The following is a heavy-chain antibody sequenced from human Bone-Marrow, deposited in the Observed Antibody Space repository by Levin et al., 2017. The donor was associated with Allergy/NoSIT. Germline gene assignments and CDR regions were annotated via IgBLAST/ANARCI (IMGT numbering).Heavy chain of an antibody. CDR1: GGSVTSGDYY. CDR3: ARVSAAGGTRLFDY. CDR2: IHSSGST. V-gene: IGHV4-61*08. Sequence: SETLSLTCSVSGGSVTSGDYYWSWIRKPPGKGLEWIGFIHSSGSTNYIPSLKSRVTMSHDTSKNQLSLSLTSVTAADTAIYYCARVSAAGGTRLFDYWGQGTLVTVSS. J-gene: IGHJ4*02. D-gene: IGHD6-13*01.